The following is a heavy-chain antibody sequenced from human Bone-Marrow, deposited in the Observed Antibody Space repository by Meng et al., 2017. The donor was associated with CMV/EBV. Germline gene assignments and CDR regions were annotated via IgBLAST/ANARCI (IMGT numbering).Heavy chain of an antibody. CDR1: GFTFSNTW. D-gene: IGHD2/OR15-2a*01. CDR2: IKKKTDGGTA. V-gene: IGHV3-15*01. J-gene: IGHJ4*02. CDR3: TTDWFYCLPG. Sequence: GESLKISCAASGFTFSNTWMNWVRKAPGKGLEWVGHIKKKTDGGTADYAAPVKGRFIISRDDSKDTVYLQMNSLKTEDTAVYYCTTDWFYCLPGWGQGTQVTVSS.